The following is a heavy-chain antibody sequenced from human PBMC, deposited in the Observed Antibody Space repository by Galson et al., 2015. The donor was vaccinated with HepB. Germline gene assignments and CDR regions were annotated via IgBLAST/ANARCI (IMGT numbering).Heavy chain of an antibody. Sequence: SVKVSCKASGYTFTSYAMHWVRQAPGQRLEWMGWINAGNGNTKYSQKFQGRVTITRDTSASTAYMELSSLRSEDTAVYYCARDVYYDFWSGPGGSYYMDVWGKGTTVTVSS. CDR2: INAGNGNT. V-gene: IGHV1-3*01. CDR3: ARDVYYDFWSGPGGSYYMDV. CDR1: GYTFTSYA. D-gene: IGHD3-3*01. J-gene: IGHJ6*03.